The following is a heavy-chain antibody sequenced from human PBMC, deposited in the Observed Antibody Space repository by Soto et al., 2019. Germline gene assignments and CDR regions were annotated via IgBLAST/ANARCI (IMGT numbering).Heavy chain of an antibody. J-gene: IGHJ6*02. D-gene: IGHD2-2*01. V-gene: IGHV1-2*02. Sequence: ASMNVSCKASEYTFSGYYMHWVRQAPGQGLEWMGWINPNSGGTNYAQKFQGRVTMTRDTSISTAYMELSRLRSDDTAVYYCASRYCSSTSCYASYYYYGMDVWGQGTTVTVSS. CDR1: EYTFSGYY. CDR3: ASRYCSSTSCYASYYYYGMDV. CDR2: INPNSGGT.